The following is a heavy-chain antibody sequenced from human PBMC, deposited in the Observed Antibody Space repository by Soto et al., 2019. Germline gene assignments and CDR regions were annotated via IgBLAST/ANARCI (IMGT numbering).Heavy chain of an antibody. D-gene: IGHD6-13*01. CDR3: ARARTPYSSSWYVNDY. Sequence: ASVKVSCKTSVCSVTSYGTGGVRQAPGQGLEWMGWISAYNGNTNYAQKLQGRVTMTTDTSTSTAYMELRSLRSDDTAVYYCARARTPYSSSWYVNDYWGQGTLVTVSS. J-gene: IGHJ4*02. CDR2: ISAYNGNT. V-gene: IGHV1-18*01. CDR1: VCSVTSYG.